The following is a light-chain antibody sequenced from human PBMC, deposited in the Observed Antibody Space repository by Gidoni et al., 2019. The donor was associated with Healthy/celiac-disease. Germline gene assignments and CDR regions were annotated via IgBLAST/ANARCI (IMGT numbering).Light chain of an antibody. CDR1: ALPKQY. CDR3: QSADSSGTYPYVV. J-gene: IGLJ2*01. CDR2: KDS. Sequence: SYDLTQPPSVSVSPGQPARIPCSGDALPKQYAYWYQQKPGQPPVLVIYKDSERPSGSPERFSGSSSGTTGTLTISGVQAEDEADYYCQSADSSGTYPYVVFGGGTKLTVL. V-gene: IGLV3-25*02.